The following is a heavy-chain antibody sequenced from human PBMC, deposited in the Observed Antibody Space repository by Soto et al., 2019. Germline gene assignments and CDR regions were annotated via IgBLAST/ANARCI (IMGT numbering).Heavy chain of an antibody. Sequence: GKSLKISCKGSGYSFTNYWISWVRRMPGKGLEWMGNIDPVDSYTNYGPSFQGHVTFSVDTSISTAYLQWSSLKASDTAMYYCARIESIARNWFDPWGQGTLVTVSS. CDR3: ARIESIARNWFDP. CDR2: IDPVDSYT. V-gene: IGHV5-10-1*01. D-gene: IGHD6-13*01. J-gene: IGHJ5*02. CDR1: GYSFTNYW.